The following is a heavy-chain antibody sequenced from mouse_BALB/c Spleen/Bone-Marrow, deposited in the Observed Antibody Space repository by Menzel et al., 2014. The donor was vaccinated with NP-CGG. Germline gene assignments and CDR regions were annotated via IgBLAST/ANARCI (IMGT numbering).Heavy chain of an antibody. D-gene: IGHD2-4*01. Sequence: EVKLEESGGDLVKPGGSLKLSCAASGFTFSSYGMSWVRQTPEKRLEWVATISGGGSYIYYADNVKGRFIISRDNAKNNLYLQVRSLRSEDTALYYCAREGYDYDWFPDWGQGTLVPVSA. CDR3: AREGYDYDWFPD. CDR1: GFTFSSYG. J-gene: IGHJ3*01. CDR2: ISGGGSYI. V-gene: IGHV5-9-2*01.